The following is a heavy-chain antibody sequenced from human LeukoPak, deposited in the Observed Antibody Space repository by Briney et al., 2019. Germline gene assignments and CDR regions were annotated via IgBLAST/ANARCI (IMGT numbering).Heavy chain of an antibody. V-gene: IGHV1-24*01. CDR1: GYSLTELS. D-gene: IGHD5-24*01. CDR2: FDPEDGET. Sequence: ASVKVSCKVSGYSLTELSMHWVRQAPGKGLEWMGGFDPEDGETIYAQKFQGRVTMTRDMSTSTVYMELSSLRSEDTAVYYCARAFVEGVGYWGQGTLVTVSS. J-gene: IGHJ4*02. CDR3: ARAFVEGVGY.